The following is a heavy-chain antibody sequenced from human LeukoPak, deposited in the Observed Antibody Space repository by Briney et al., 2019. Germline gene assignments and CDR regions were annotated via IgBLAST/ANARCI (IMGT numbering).Heavy chain of an antibody. D-gene: IGHD4-11*01. Sequence: GGSLRLSCAASGFTFSSYSMNWVRQAPGKGLEWVSSISSSSSYIYYADSVKGRFTISRDNAKNSLYLQMNSLRAEDTAVYYCAREVAGDYSNLPQPFDYWGQGTLVTVSS. V-gene: IGHV3-21*01. CDR3: AREVAGDYSNLPQPFDY. J-gene: IGHJ4*02. CDR1: GFTFSSYS. CDR2: ISSSSSYI.